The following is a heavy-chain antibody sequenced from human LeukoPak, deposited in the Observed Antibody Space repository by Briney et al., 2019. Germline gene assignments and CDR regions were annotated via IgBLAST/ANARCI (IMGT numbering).Heavy chain of an antibody. Sequence: GGSLRLSCAASGFTFSSYWMSWFRQAPGKGLEWVANIKQDGSEKYYVDSVKGRFTISRDNAKNSLYLQMNSLRAEDTAVYYCARFQYSSGWYSYYYYYYMDVWGKGTTVTVSS. CDR2: IKQDGSEK. V-gene: IGHV3-7*01. J-gene: IGHJ6*03. CDR3: ARFQYSSGWYSYYYYYYMDV. CDR1: GFTFSSYW. D-gene: IGHD6-19*01.